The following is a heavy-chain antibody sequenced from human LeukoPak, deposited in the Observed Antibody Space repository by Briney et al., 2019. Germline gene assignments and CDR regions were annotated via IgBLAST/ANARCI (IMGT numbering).Heavy chain of an antibody. D-gene: IGHD2-2*02. Sequence: GGSLRLSCTASGFTFNTHAMSWVRQAPGKGLEWVAVISYDGSNKYYADSVKGRFTISRDNSKNTLYLQMNSLRAEDTAVYYCTRNYGEVPAAIALYYYYGMDVWGQGTTVTVSS. CDR1: GFTFNTHA. V-gene: IGHV3-30-3*01. J-gene: IGHJ6*02. CDR3: TRNYGEVPAAIALYYYYGMDV. CDR2: ISYDGSNK.